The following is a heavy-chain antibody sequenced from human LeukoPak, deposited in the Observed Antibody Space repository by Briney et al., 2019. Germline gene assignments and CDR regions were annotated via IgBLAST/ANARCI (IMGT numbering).Heavy chain of an antibody. CDR2: INPSGGTT. V-gene: IGHV1-46*01. CDR3: ARDRGYGSGNYDAFDI. CDR1: GYTFTSYY. J-gene: IGHJ3*02. Sequence: ASGKVSCKASGYTFTSYYMHWVRQAPGQGREWMGVINPSGGTTSYAQKFQGRVTMTRDTSTSTVYMELSSLRSEDTAVYYCARDRGYGSGNYDAFDIWGQGTMVTVSS. D-gene: IGHD3-10*01.